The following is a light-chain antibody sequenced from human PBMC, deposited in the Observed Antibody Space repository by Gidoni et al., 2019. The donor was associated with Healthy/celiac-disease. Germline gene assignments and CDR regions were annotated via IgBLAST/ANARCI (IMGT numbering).Light chain of an antibody. J-gene: IGKJ4*01. Sequence: IVLIQSPATLYLSPGERATLSCRASQSVSSYFAWYQQKPGQASRLLIYDASNRATGIPARFSGSGSGTDFTLTISSLEPEDFAVYYCQQRSNWPPLTFGGGTKVEIK. CDR1: QSVSSY. CDR3: QQRSNWPPLT. CDR2: DAS. V-gene: IGKV3-11*01.